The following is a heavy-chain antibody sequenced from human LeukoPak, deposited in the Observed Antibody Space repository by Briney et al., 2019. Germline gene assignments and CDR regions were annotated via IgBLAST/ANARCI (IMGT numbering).Heavy chain of an antibody. CDR3: ARFDYSGDYYGRLVYYYHMDV. V-gene: IGHV1-18*01. D-gene: IGHD3-10*01. CDR2: ISVYSGNT. J-gene: IGHJ6*03. Sequence: GASVKVSCKASGYTFTNYGINWVRQAPGHGLEWMGWISVYSGNTNYAQKLQGRVTMTTETSTNTAYMELRSLISDDTAVYYCARFDYSGDYYGRLVYYYHMDVWGKGTTVTVSS. CDR1: GYTFTNYG.